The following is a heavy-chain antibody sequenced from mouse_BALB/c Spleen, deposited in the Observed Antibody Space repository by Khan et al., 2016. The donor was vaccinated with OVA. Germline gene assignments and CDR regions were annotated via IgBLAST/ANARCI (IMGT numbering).Heavy chain of an antibody. J-gene: IGHJ1*01. CDR3: ARGPCGRYGCFDG. Sequence: DQLQQSGPELVKPGASVKMSCKASGYSFTSYVIHWVKQKPGQGLEWLGYINPHNDGTKYNEKFKGKATLTSDKSSSPAYMELSSLTSEDSAVYFCARGPCGRYGCFDGWGPGTTVTVSS. V-gene: IGHV1S136*01. CDR2: INPHNDGT. CDR1: GYSFTSYV. D-gene: IGHD1-1*02.